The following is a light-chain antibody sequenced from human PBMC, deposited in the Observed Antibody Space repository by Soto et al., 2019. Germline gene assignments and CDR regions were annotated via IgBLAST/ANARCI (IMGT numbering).Light chain of an antibody. J-gene: IGLJ2*01. V-gene: IGLV1-47*01. CDR2: KNN. CDR3: AAWDDSLSGVV. CDR1: TSNIAIND. Sequence: QSVLTQPPSASGTPGQRVTISCSGSTSNIAINDVYWYQQLPGAAPRLLIYKNNQRPSGVPDRFSGSKSGTSASLAISGLRSEDEADYYCAAWDDSLSGVVFGGGTKLTVL.